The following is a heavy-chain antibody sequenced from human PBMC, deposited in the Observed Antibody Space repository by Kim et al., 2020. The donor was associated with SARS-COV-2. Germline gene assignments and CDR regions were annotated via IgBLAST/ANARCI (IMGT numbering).Heavy chain of an antibody. J-gene: IGHJ4*01. CDR2: IYHSGST. CDR1: GYSISSGYY. CDR3: ERYYGGNSFWSLMYYFD. V-gene: IGHV4-38-2*02. Sequence: SETLSLTCTVSGYSISSGYYWGWIRQPPGKGLEWIGSIYHSGSTYYNPSLKSRVTISVDTSKNQFSLKLSSVTAADTAVYYCERYYGGNSFWSLMYYFD. D-gene: IGHD4-17*01.